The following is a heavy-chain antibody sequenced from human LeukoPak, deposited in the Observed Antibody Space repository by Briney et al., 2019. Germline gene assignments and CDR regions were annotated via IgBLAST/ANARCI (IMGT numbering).Heavy chain of an antibody. V-gene: IGHV3-7*01. CDR2: IKQDGSEK. D-gene: IGHD2-15*01. Sequence: GGSLRLSCAASGFTLSSYWMTWVRQAPGKGLEWVANIKQDGSEKYYVDSVKGRFTISRDNAKNSLYLQMNSLRAEDTAVYYCAIRGSYWGQGALVTVSS. CDR1: GFTLSSYW. CDR3: AIRGSY. J-gene: IGHJ4*02.